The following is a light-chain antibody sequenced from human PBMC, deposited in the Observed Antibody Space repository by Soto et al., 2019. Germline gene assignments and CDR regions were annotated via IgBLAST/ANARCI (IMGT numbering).Light chain of an antibody. Sequence: EILMTHSPATLSVSPGERATLSGSASQSLSNKLAWYQQKPGQAPRLLIYGASTRATGIPARFSGSGSGTEFTLTISSLQPEDFAVYYCQEYNNWHPITFGGGTKVDIK. CDR3: QEYNNWHPIT. CDR1: QSLSNK. V-gene: IGKV3-15*01. J-gene: IGKJ4*01. CDR2: GAS.